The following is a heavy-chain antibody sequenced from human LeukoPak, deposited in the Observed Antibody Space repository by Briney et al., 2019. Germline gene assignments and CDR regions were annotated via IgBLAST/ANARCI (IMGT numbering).Heavy chain of an antibody. CDR2: VDPEDGET. CDR3: ATGLLCSSTSCYSPPENYYYYYMDV. V-gene: IGHV1-69-2*01. Sequence: ASVKISCKVSGYTSTDYYMHWVQQAPGKGLEWMGLVDPEDGETIYAEKFQGRVTITADTSTDTAYMELSSLRSEDTAVYYCATGLLCSSTSCYSPPENYYYYYMDVWGKGTTVTVSS. J-gene: IGHJ6*03. CDR1: GYTSTDYY. D-gene: IGHD2-2*02.